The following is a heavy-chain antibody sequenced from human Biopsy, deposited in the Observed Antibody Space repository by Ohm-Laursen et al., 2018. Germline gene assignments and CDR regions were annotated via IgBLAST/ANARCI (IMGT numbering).Heavy chain of an antibody. CDR1: GGTFSNYG. CDR2: NIPISGTG. V-gene: IGHV1-69*06. J-gene: IGHJ1*01. Sequence: SVKVSCKVPGGTFSNYGVNWVRQAPGQGLEWLGGNIPISGTGNYAQKFQDRVTVAADTSTSTATMELRSLRSDDTAVYYCATKLTGYFHHWGQGTLVIVSS. D-gene: IGHD3-9*01. CDR3: ATKLTGYFHH.